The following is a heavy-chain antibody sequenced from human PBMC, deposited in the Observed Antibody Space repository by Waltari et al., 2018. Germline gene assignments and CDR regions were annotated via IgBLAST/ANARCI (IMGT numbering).Heavy chain of an antibody. CDR3: ARDRGRGLYLDT. J-gene: IGHJ4*02. V-gene: IGHV4-4*02. D-gene: IGHD2-15*01. CDR2: VHGSNGRT. Sequence: QLQLQASGPGLVQPSGTLSLTCAVFGNSATNPYLWNWVRQPPGKGLEWIGQVHGSNGRTNYNPSFASRVTVSLDTYNNQFSLKLTYATAADTAVYYCARDRGRGLYLDTWGPGTLVTVSP. CDR1: GNSATNPYL.